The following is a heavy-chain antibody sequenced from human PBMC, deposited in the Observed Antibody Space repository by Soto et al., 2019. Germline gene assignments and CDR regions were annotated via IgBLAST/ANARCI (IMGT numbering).Heavy chain of an antibody. D-gene: IGHD2-2*01. CDR3: ARAPPGKYQLRGSDGY. CDR2: IKQDGSEK. CDR1: GFTFSSYW. V-gene: IGHV3-7*01. Sequence: EVQLVESGGGLVQPGGSLRLSCAASGFTFSSYWMSWVRQAPGKGLEWVANIKQDGSEKYYVDSVKGRFTISRDNAKNSLYLQTNSLRAEDTAVYYCARAPPGKYQLRGSDGYWGQGTLVTVSS. J-gene: IGHJ4*02.